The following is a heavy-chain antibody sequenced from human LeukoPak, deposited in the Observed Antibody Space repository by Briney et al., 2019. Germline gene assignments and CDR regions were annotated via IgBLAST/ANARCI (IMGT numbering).Heavy chain of an antibody. D-gene: IGHD6-6*01. CDR2: IYSGGST. Sequence: GGSLRLSCAASGFTVSSNYMSWVRQAPGKGLEWVSVIYSGGSTYYADSVKGRFTISRDNSKNTLYLQMNSLRAEDTAVYYCARGPNKAALYYSDFWGQGTLVTVSS. CDR1: GFTVSSNY. V-gene: IGHV3-66*01. J-gene: IGHJ4*02. CDR3: ARGPNKAALYYSDF.